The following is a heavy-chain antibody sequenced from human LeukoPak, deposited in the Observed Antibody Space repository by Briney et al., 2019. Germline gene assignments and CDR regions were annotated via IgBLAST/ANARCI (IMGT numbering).Heavy chain of an antibody. CDR2: IYYSGST. V-gene: IGHV4-31*03. Sequence: TSETLSLTCTVSGGSISSGGYYWSWIRQHPGKGLEWIGYIYYSGSTYYNPSLKSRVTISVDTSKNQFSLKLSSVTAADTAVYYCARGLPASNTYGSLIWGQGTLVTVSS. D-gene: IGHD5-18*01. J-gene: IGHJ4*02. CDR3: ARGLPASNTYGSLI. CDR1: GGSISSGGYY.